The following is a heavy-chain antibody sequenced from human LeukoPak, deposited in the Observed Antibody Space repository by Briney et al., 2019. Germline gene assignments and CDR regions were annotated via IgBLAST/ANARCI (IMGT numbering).Heavy chain of an antibody. V-gene: IGHV4-38-2*02. D-gene: IGHD1-26*01. CDR2: ISHNGNA. CDR3: ARDPNWDSLFDP. J-gene: IGHJ5*02. Sequence: SETLSLTCAVSGYSVGSAYYWVWIRQTPGKGLEWLGTISHNGNAYYNPSLKSRLTMSVETAKNQFSLNLNSVTAADTAVYFCARDPNWDSLFDPWGQGVLVTVSS. CDR1: GYSVGSAYY.